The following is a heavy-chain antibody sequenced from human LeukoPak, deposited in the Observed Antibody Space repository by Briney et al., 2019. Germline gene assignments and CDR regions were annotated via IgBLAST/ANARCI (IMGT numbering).Heavy chain of an antibody. CDR1: GFTFSHFT. CDR3: ARDGCSSTNCFVFAFDI. CDR2: ISYDGRNT. J-gene: IGHJ3*02. D-gene: IGHD2-2*01. Sequence: GGSLRLSCAASGFTFSHFTLHWVRQAPGKGLEWVAFISYDGRNTYSSDSVKGRFTISRDNSKNTVFLEMNSLKPEDTAVYYCARDGCSSTNCFVFAFDIWGQGTMVTASS. V-gene: IGHV3-30*04.